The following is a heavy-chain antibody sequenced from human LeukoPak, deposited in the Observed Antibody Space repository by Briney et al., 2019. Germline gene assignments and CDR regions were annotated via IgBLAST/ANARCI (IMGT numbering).Heavy chain of an antibody. V-gene: IGHV4-59*01. D-gene: IGHD4-17*01. CDR1: GGSISSYY. CDR2: IYYGGST. J-gene: IGHJ1*01. Sequence: PSETLSLACTVSGGSISSYYWSWIRQPPGKGLEWIGYIYYGGSTNYNPSLKSRVTISVDTSKNQFSLKLSSVTAADTAVYYCARQDPDYGDYEFQHWGQGTLVTVSS. CDR3: ARQDPDYGDYEFQH.